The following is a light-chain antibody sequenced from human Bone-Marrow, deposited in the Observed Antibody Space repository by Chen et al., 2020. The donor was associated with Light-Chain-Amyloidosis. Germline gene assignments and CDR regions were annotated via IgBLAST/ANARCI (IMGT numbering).Light chain of an antibody. J-gene: IGLJ1*01. CDR3: SSYTITNTRV. V-gene: IGLV2-14*01. CDR1: SSDVGGDNH. CDR2: EVT. Sequence: QSALTHPASVSGSPGHSITISCTGTSSDVGGDNHVSWYQQHPDKAPKLMIYEVTNRPSWVPDRCSGSKSDNTASLTISGLQTEDEADYFCSSYTITNTRVFGSGTRVTVL.